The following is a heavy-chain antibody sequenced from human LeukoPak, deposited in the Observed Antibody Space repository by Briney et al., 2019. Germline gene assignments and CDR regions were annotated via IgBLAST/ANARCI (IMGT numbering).Heavy chain of an antibody. Sequence: SETLSLTCTVSGGSISSYYWSWIRHPPGKGLEWIGYIYYSGSTNYNPPLKSRVTISVDTSKSQFSLKLSSVTAADTAVYYCARDSGYSYGTVYFDYWGQGTLVTVSS. D-gene: IGHD5-18*01. V-gene: IGHV4-59*01. J-gene: IGHJ4*02. CDR2: IYYSGST. CDR1: GGSISSYY. CDR3: ARDSGYSYGTVYFDY.